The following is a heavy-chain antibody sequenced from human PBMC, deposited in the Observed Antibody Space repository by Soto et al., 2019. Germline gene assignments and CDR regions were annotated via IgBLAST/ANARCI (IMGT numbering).Heavy chain of an antibody. CDR1: GFSISTYS. V-gene: IGHV3-21*02. D-gene: IGHD2-15*01. CDR3: ARDLGVALATLTLDS. Sequence: EVPLVESGGGLVKPGGSLRLSCAASGFSISTYSMNWVRQAPGKGLEWVADITTSSSFRFYADSLKGRFTISRDDAKNSLYLQRNSLRVEDTGVYYCARDLGVALATLTLDSWGQGTLVTVSS. CDR2: ITTSSSFR. J-gene: IGHJ4*02.